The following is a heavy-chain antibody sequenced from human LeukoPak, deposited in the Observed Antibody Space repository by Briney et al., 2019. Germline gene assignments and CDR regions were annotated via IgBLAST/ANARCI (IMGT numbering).Heavy chain of an antibody. CDR3: ARMGSRYCSSTSCYRFDP. J-gene: IGHJ5*02. D-gene: IGHD2-2*01. CDR2: INPYNGNT. Sequence: ASVKVSCKASGYTFTSYGISWVRQAPGQGLEWMGWINPYNGNTNYAQKLQGRVTMTTDTSTSTAYMGLRSLRSDDTAVYYCARMGSRYCSSTSCYRFDPWGQGTLVTVSS. CDR1: GYTFTSYG. V-gene: IGHV1-18*01.